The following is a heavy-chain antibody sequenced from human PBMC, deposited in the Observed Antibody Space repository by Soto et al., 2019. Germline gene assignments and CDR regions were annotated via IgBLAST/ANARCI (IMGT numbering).Heavy chain of an antibody. D-gene: IGHD5-18*01. J-gene: IGHJ4*02. CDR2: IYYSGST. CDR1: GGSISSSSYY. CDR3: ARDDGYQFDY. Sequence: SETLSLTCTVSGGSISSSSYYWGWIRQPPGKGLEWIGSIYYSGSTYYNPSLKSRVTISVDTSKNQFSLKLRSVTAADTAVYYCARDDGYQFDYWGQGTLVTVSS. V-gene: IGHV4-39*07.